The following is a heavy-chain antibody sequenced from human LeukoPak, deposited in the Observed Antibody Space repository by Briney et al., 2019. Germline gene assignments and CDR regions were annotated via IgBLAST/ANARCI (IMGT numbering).Heavy chain of an antibody. CDR3: ARSEYDILTGYYLLPFDY. D-gene: IGHD3-9*01. CDR2: IVSIFGTA. J-gene: IGHJ4*02. V-gene: IGHV1-69*13. CDR1: GGTFSSYA. Sequence: SVKVSCKASGGTFSSYAISWVRQAPGQGLEWMGGIVSIFGTANYAQKFQGRVTITADESTSTAYMELSSLRSEDTAVYYCARSEYDILTGYYLLPFDYWGQGTLVTVSS.